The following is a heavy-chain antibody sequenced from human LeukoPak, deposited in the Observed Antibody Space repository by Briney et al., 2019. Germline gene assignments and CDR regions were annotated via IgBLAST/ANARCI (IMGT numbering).Heavy chain of an antibody. D-gene: IGHD3-22*01. J-gene: IGHJ4*02. Sequence: GGALRLSCAASGFTFSSYEMNWVRQAPGKGLEWVSYISSSGSTFYSADSVKGRFTVSRDNAKNSLYLQMNSLRAEDTAVYYCARCHYYDSSGFDYWGQGTLVTVSS. CDR1: GFTFSSYE. CDR3: ARCHYYDSSGFDY. V-gene: IGHV3-48*03. CDR2: ISSSGSTF.